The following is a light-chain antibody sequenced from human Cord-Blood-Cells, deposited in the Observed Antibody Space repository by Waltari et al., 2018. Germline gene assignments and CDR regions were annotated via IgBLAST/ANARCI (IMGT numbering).Light chain of an antibody. CDR2: DVS. CDR1: SSYVGGYNH. V-gene: IGLV2-14*01. J-gene: IGLJ1*01. CDR3: SSYTSSSTLV. Sequence: QSALTQPASVSGSPGQSITISCTGTSSYVGGYNHVSWYQQHPGKAPKLMIYDVSNRPSGVSNRFSGSKSGNTASLTISGLQAEDEADYYCSSYTSSSTLVFGTGTKVTVL.